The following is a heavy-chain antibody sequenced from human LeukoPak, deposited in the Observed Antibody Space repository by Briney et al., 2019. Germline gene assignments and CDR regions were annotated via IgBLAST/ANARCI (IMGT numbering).Heavy chain of an antibody. D-gene: IGHD6-19*01. CDR3: ARGPQWLVRYNWFDP. CDR2: INHSGST. CDR1: GGSFSGYY. V-gene: IGHV4-34*01. J-gene: IGHJ5*02. Sequence: SETLSLTCAVYGGSFSGYYWSWIRQPPGKGLEWIGEINHSGSTNYNPSLKSRVTISVDTSKNQFSLKLSSVTAADTAVYYRARGPQWLVRYNWFDPWGQGTLVTVSS.